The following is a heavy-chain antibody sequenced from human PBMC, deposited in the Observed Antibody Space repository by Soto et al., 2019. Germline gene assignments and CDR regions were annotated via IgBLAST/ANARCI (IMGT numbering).Heavy chain of an antibody. CDR1: GYTFTSYG. V-gene: IGHV1-18*01. D-gene: IGHD3-16*01. J-gene: IGHJ5*01. Sequence: QVQLVQSGAEVKKPGASVKVSCKASGYTFTSYGISWVRQAPGQGLEWMGWISAYNGNTKYAQNLQGRVTMTTATSTRTPYMEMWSLRAEYTAVYCCARDQAWAQLDSWGQGTRVTVSP. CDR2: ISAYNGNT. CDR3: ARDQAWAQLDS.